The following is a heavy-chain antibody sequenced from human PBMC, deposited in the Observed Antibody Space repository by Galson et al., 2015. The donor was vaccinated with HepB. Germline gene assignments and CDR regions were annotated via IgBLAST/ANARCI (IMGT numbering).Heavy chain of an antibody. Sequence: QSGAEVKKPGASVKVSCKASGYTFTSYGISWVRQAPGQGLEWMGWISAYNGNTNYAQKLQGRVTMTTDTSTSTAYMELRSLRSDDTAVYYCARGNYDFWSGYYVYYYYYMDVWGKGTTVTVSS. CDR1: GYTFTSYG. CDR3: ARGNYDFWSGYYVYYYYYMDV. CDR2: ISAYNGNT. V-gene: IGHV1-18*01. D-gene: IGHD3-3*01. J-gene: IGHJ6*03.